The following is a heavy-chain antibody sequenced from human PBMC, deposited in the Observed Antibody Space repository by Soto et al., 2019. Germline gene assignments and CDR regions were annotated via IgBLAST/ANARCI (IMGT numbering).Heavy chain of an antibody. CDR3: ARDGYSGRSDGFDI. J-gene: IGHJ3*02. V-gene: IGHV3-30*04. CDR1: GFTFGAYS. D-gene: IGHD1-26*01. Sequence: QVQLVESGGGVVQPGRSLRLSCAASGFTFGAYSMHWVRQPPGKGLEWVAVISYDGKNERYIDPVKGRFTVSRDNSKITLYLQMNTLRSEETDVDYCARDGYSGRSDGFDIWGQGTMVTVSS. CDR2: ISYDGKNE.